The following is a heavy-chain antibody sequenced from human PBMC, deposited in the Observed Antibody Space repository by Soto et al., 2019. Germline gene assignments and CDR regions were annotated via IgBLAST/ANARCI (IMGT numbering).Heavy chain of an antibody. CDR3: ARETGLWQLVAGDWFDP. Sequence: KPSETLSLTCTVSCGSISSYYWSWIRQPAGKGLEWIGRIYTSGSTNYNPSLKSRVTMSVDTSKNQFSLKLSSVTAADTAVYYCARETGLWQLVAGDWFDPWGQGTLVTVSS. V-gene: IGHV4-4*07. D-gene: IGHD6-6*01. J-gene: IGHJ5*02. CDR1: CGSISSYY. CDR2: IYTSGST.